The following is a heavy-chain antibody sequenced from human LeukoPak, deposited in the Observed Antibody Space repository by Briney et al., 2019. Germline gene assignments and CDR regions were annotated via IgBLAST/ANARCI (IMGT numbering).Heavy chain of an antibody. J-gene: IGHJ3*02. CDR1: GFTFSSYW. CDR2: IKQDGSEK. D-gene: IGHD2-2*01. Sequence: GGSLRLSCAASGFTFSSYWMSWVRQAPGKGLEWVANIKQDGSEKYYVDSVKGRFTISRDNAKNSLYLQMNSLRAEDTAVYYCARDPFIVIVPAATDAFDIWGQGTMVTVSS. V-gene: IGHV3-7*01. CDR3: ARDPFIVIVPAATDAFDI.